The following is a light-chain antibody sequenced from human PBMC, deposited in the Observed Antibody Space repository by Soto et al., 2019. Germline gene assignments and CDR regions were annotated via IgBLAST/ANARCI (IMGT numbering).Light chain of an antibody. V-gene: IGLV2-14*01. CDR1: SSDVGGYNY. Sequence: QSALTQPASVSGSPGQSITISCTGTSSDVGGYNYVSWYQQHPGKAPKLLIYDVTNRPSGVSYRFSGSKSGNTASLTISGLQAEDEADYYFSSYTSSITLVFGGGTKLTVL. J-gene: IGLJ3*02. CDR2: DVT. CDR3: SSYTSSITLV.